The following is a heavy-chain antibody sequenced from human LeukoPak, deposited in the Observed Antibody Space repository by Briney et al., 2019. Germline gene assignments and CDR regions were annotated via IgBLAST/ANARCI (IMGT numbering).Heavy chain of an antibody. D-gene: IGHD1-14*01. CDR1: GFTFSSYN. V-gene: IGHV3-53*01. Sequence: GGSLRLSCAASGFTFSSYNMNWVRQAPGKGLEWVSFISNSAETHYSDSVKGRFSISRDSSKNTLYLQMNSLRAEDTAVYYCARRAGIYSHPYDYWGQGTLVTVSS. CDR3: ARRAGIYSHPYDY. CDR2: ISNSAET. J-gene: IGHJ4*02.